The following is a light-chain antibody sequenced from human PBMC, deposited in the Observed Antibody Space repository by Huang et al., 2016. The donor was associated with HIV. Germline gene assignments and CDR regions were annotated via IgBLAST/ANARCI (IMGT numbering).Light chain of an antibody. CDR2: GSS. Sequence: EIVMTQSPATLSVSPGQRVTLSCRANRSVSTNLAWYQQRHGQAPRLLIYGSSTRAPDIPARFSSSGSGTDFSLTISSLQSEDFALYYCHQYNNWLLSFGGGTRV. CDR3: HQYNNWLLS. J-gene: IGKJ4*01. V-gene: IGKV3-15*01. CDR1: RSVSTN.